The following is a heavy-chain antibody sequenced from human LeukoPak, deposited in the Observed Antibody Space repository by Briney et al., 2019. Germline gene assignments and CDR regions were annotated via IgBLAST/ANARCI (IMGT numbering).Heavy chain of an antibody. Sequence: SETLSLTCGVSGYSISSGYHWGWIRQPPGKGLEWIASFYHSGSTYYNPSLKSRVTISGDTSKNQFSLSLTSVTAADTAVYYCARSATAFDIWGQGTMVTVSS. CDR2: FYHSGST. CDR1: GYSISSGYH. V-gene: IGHV4-38-2*01. J-gene: IGHJ3*02. CDR3: ARSATAFDI.